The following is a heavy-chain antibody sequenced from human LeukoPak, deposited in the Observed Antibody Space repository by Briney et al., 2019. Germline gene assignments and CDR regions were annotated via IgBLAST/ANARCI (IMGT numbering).Heavy chain of an antibody. CDR2: IKEDGSEK. Sequence: RGSLRLSCEASGFAFSDYTMNWVRQAPGKRLEWVAHIKEDGSEKYYLDSVKGRFTISRDNARNPLYLQMNSLRAEDTAVYYCARDPSSLRDSYDYWGQGTLVTVSS. J-gene: IGHJ4*02. V-gene: IGHV3-7*01. CDR1: GFAFSDYT. CDR3: ARDPSSLRDSYDY.